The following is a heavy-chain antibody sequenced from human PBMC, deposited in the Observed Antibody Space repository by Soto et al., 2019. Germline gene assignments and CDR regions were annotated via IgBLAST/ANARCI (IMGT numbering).Heavy chain of an antibody. CDR3: ARLEGLATISYYFDF. J-gene: IGHJ4*02. Sequence: PSETLSLTCSVSGDSINSDKYYWGWIRQPPGKGLEWIGSIYYRGNTYYNQSLQTRVTISLDKSKSQFSMKLTSVTAADSALYFCARLEGLATISYYFDFWGQGALVTVSS. D-gene: IGHD3-9*01. CDR1: GDSINSDKYY. CDR2: IYYRGNT. V-gene: IGHV4-39*01.